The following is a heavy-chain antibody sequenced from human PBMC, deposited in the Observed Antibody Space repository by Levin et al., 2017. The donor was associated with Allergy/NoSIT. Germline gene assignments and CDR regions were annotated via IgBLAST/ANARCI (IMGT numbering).Heavy chain of an antibody. Sequence: GESLKISCTASGFTFDDYDMTWVRQAPGKGLEWVSGINGNGDTLGYADSVKGRVTISRDNAKKSLYLQMNSLRVEDTALYYCARAIKVRGDMITPFVDYWGQGTLVTVST. CDR1: GFTFDDYD. V-gene: IGHV3-20*04. J-gene: IGHJ4*02. CDR2: INGNGDTL. D-gene: IGHD3-10*01. CDR3: ARAIKVRGDMITPFVDY.